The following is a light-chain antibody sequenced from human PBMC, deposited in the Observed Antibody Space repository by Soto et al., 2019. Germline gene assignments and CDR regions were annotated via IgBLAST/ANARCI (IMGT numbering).Light chain of an antibody. J-gene: IGKJ1*01. CDR3: QQYDNWPRT. Sequence: EILMTQSPASLSVSLGDRATITCRASQTISTTLTWYQQKPGQTPKLLIYDASNMATGVPSRFSGSGSGTDFTLTISSLQSEDFAIYYCQQYDNWPRTFGQGTKVEIK. CDR2: DAS. CDR1: QTISTT. V-gene: IGKV3-15*01.